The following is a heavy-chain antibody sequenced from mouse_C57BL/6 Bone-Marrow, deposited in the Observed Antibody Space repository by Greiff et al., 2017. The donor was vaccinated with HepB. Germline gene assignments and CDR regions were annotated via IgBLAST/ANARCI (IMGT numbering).Heavy chain of an antibody. V-gene: IGHV3-8*01. CDR2: ISYSGST. Sequence: VQLKESGPGLAKPSQTLSLTCSVPGYSITSDYWNWIRNLPGNKLEYMWYISYSGSTYYNPSLKSRISITRDTSKNQYYLQLNSVTTEDTSTYYCARDQQLRQRFAYWGQVTLVTVSA. J-gene: IGHJ3*01. D-gene: IGHD2-4*01. CDR3: ARDQQLRQRFAY. CDR1: GYSITSDY.